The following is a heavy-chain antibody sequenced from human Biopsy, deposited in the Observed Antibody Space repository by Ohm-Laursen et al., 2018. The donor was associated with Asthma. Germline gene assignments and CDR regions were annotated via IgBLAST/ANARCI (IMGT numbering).Heavy chain of an antibody. CDR1: GGTFSRYA. V-gene: IGHV1-69*13. J-gene: IGHJ4*02. CDR2: IMPIFGTP. Sequence: SVKVSCNASGGTFSRYAISWVRQAPGQGLEWMGGIMPIFGTPNYAQKFQHRLTITADDSTTTVYMELSSLKLEDTAVYFCARSYCGGDCYSPFDYWGQGSLVTVSS. CDR3: ARSYCGGDCYSPFDY. D-gene: IGHD2-21*01.